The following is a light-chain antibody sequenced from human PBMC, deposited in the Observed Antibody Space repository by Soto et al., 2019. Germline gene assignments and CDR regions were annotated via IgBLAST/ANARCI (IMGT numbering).Light chain of an antibody. Sequence: DIQMTQSPSTLSASVGDRVTITCRASQSISNWLAWYQQKPGKAPKLLIYGASSLESGVPSRFSGSGSGTEFTLTIISLQPDDFATYYCQQYNSYSLFFGQGTKLEIK. CDR1: QSISNW. CDR3: QQYNSYSLF. CDR2: GAS. V-gene: IGKV1-5*01. J-gene: IGKJ2*01.